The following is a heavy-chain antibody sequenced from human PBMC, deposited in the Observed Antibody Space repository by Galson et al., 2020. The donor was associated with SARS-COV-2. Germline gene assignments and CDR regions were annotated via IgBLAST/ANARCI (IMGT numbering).Heavy chain of an antibody. J-gene: IGHJ4*02. D-gene: IGHD3-3*02. CDR1: GFTLSDYGITFSNYA. CDR3: ATIIPRHFWSAYQRGDY. V-gene: IGHV3-23*01. Sequence: GGSLRLSCAASGFTLSDYGITFSNYAMSWVRQAPGKGLEWVSAISGRGDTTYYADSVRGRFTMSRDNSKNTLYLQMNSLRVEDTAVYYCATIIPRHFWSAYQRGDYWGQGTLVTVSS. CDR2: ISGRGDTT.